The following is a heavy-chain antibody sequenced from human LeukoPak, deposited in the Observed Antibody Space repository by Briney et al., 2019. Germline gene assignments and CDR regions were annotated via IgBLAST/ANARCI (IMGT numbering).Heavy chain of an antibody. J-gene: IGHJ6*03. Sequence: GGSLRLSCAASGFTFSSYGMHWVRQAPGRGLEWVAFIRYDGSNRYYADSVKGRFTISRDNSKNTLYLQMNSLRAEDTAVYYCAKDTPYSYGPRNPAYYMDVWGKGTTVTVSS. CDR1: GFTFSSYG. CDR2: IRYDGSNR. D-gene: IGHD5-18*01. V-gene: IGHV3-30*02. CDR3: AKDTPYSYGPRNPAYYMDV.